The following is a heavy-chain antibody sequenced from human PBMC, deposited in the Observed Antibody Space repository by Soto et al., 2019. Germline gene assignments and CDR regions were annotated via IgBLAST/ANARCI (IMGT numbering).Heavy chain of an antibody. CDR2: IYYSGST. CDR1: GGSISSSSYY. V-gene: IGHV4-39*01. J-gene: IGHJ4*02. CDR3: ARRELVHTLVFDY. D-gene: IGHD6-13*01. Sequence: SETLSLTCTVSGGSISSSSYYWGWIRQPPGKGLEWIGSIYYSGSTYYNPSLKSRVTISVDTSKNQFSLKLSSVTAADTAVYYCARRELVHTLVFDYWGQGTLVTVSS.